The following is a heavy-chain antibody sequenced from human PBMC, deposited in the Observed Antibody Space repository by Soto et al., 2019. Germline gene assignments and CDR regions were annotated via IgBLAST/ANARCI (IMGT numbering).Heavy chain of an antibody. CDR2: ISWNSGSI. V-gene: IGHV3-9*01. J-gene: IGHJ3*02. CDR3: ARSGYGLYDSFDI. CDR1: GFTFDDYA. Sequence: DVQLVESGGGLVQPGRSLRLSCAASGFTFDDYAMHWVRQAPGKGLEWVAGISWNSGSIGYAESVKGRFTISRDNAKNSLYLQMNSLRAEDTALYYCARSGYGLYDSFDIWGQGTMVTVSS. D-gene: IGHD5-12*01.